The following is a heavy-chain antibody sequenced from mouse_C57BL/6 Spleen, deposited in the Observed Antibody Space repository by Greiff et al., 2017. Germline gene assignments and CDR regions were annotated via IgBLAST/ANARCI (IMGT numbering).Heavy chain of an antibody. D-gene: IGHD2-5*01. CDR2: IDPHSGGT. CDR1: GYTFTSYW. Sequence: QVQLQQPGAELVKPGASVKLSCKASGYTFTSYWMHWVKQRPGRGLEWIGRIDPHSGGTKYNEKFKSKATLTVDKPSSTAYMQLSSLTSEDSAVYYCARGLYSNYEDYYAMDYWGQGTSVTVSS. J-gene: IGHJ4*01. V-gene: IGHV1-72*01. CDR3: ARGLYSNYEDYYAMDY.